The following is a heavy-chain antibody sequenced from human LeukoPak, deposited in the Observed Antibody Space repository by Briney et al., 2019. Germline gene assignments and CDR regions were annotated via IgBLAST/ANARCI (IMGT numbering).Heavy chain of an antibody. CDR1: GYTFTNYY. CDR2: IDPSGGST. J-gene: IGHJ5*02. D-gene: IGHD6-6*01. CDR3: ARSEFSRAIYFDP. Sequence: ASVKVSCKASGYTFTNYYMHWVRQAPGRGLEWMGIIDPSGGSTTYAQNFRGRVTMTRDTSTSTVYMNLTSLRSEDTAAYYCARSEFSRAIYFDPWGQGTLVTVSS. V-gene: IGHV1-46*01.